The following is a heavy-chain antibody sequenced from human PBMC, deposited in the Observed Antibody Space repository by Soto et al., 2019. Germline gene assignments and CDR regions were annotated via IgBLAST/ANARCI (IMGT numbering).Heavy chain of an antibody. CDR3: ARLPYSAYNRHFDY. D-gene: IGHD4-4*01. CDR2: INPTSGHI. CDR1: GFIFSHYY. J-gene: IGHJ4*02. Sequence: GWSLRLSCAASGFIFSHYYMGWIRQAPGKGLEWVSYINPTSGHINYADSVKGRFTISRDNARNSLYLQMNSLTADNTAMYYCARLPYSAYNRHFDYWGQGTLVTVSS. V-gene: IGHV3-11*06.